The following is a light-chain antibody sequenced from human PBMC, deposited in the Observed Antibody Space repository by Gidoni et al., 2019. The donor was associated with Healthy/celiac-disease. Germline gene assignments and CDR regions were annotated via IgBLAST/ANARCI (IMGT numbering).Light chain of an antibody. CDR1: QSVSSY. J-gene: IGKJ4*01. V-gene: IGKV3-11*01. CDR2: DAS. CDR3: QQRSNWPLT. Sequence: EIVLTQSPATLSVSPGERATLSCRASQSVSSYLAWYQQKPGQAPRLLIYDASNRATGIPARFSGSGFGTDFTLTISSLEPEDFAVYYCQQRSNWPLTFGGGTKVEIK.